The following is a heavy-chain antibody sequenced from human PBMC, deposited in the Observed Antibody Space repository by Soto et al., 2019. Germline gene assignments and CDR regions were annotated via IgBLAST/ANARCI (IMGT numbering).Heavy chain of an antibody. D-gene: IGHD2-8*01. J-gene: IGHJ4*02. CDR1: GFTFSSYW. V-gene: IGHV3-7*01. Sequence: EVQLVESGGGLVQPGGSLRLSCAASGFTFSSYWINWVRQTPGKGLEWVANIKGDGSEKYYVDSLKGRFTISRDNAKNALYLHMNSLKVEDTAVYYCVRGTMVPGLDHWGQGTLVTFSS. CDR2: IKGDGSEK. CDR3: VRGTMVPGLDH.